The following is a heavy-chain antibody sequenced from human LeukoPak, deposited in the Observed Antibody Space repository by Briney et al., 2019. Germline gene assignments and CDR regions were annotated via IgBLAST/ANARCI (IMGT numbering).Heavy chain of an antibody. CDR2: ISGSGGST. CDR3: AKVVSSGYDFELLGY. J-gene: IGHJ4*02. V-gene: IGHV3-23*01. D-gene: IGHD5-12*01. Sequence: PGGSLRLSCAASGFTFSSYAMSWVRQAPGKGLEWVSAISGSGGSTYYADSVKGRFTISRDNSKNTLYLQMNSLRAEDTAVYYCAKVVSSGYDFELLGYWGQGTLVTVSS. CDR1: GFTFSSYA.